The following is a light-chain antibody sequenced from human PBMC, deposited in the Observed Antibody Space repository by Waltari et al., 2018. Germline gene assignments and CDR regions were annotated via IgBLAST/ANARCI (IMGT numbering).Light chain of an antibody. CDR3: QKSYSTPRT. Sequence: DIQMTQSPSSLSPSVGDRVTITCRASQSISSYLNWYQQKPGKAPKLLIYAASRLQSGVPSRFSGSGSVTDFTLTISSLQPEDFAPYYCQKSYSTPRTFGQGTKVEIK. CDR1: QSISSY. CDR2: AAS. V-gene: IGKV1-39*01. J-gene: IGKJ1*01.